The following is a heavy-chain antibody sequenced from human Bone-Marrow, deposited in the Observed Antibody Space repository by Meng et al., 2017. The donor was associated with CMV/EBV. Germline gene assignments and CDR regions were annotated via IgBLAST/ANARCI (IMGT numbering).Heavy chain of an antibody. CDR3: ARRLEQLLDGLGPFDY. D-gene: IGHD6-6*01. CDR2: IYYSGST. J-gene: IGHJ4*02. CDR1: GSISSSSYY. Sequence: GSISSSSYYGGWIRQPPGKGLEWIGSIYYSGSTYYNPSLKSRVTISVDTSKNQFSLKLSSVTAADTAVYYCARRLEQLLDGLGPFDYWGQGTLVTVSS. V-gene: IGHV4-39*01.